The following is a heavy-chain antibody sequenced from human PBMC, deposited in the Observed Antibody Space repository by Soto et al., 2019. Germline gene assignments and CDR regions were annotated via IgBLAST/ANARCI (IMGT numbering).Heavy chain of an antibody. CDR3: ASGGRDADNWFDP. V-gene: IGHV3-7*01. CDR1: GFTFSSYW. CDR2: IKQDGSEK. J-gene: IGHJ5*02. D-gene: IGHD3-16*01. Sequence: EAQLVECGGGLVQPGGSLRVSCAVSGFTFSSYWMSWVRQAPGKGLEWVAKIKQDGSEKDYVDSVKGRFTISRDNANNSLYLHMYSLRAEDTAVYYCASGGRDADNWFDPWGQGTLVTVSS.